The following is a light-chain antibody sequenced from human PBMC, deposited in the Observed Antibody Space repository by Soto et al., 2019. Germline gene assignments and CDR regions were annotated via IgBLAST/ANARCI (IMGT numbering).Light chain of an antibody. CDR3: QQRSNWPLA. CDR1: QSISSY. V-gene: IGKV3-11*01. CDR2: DAS. Sequence: EIVLTQSPATLSFSPGERATRSFRASQSISSYLAWYQQTPGQAPRLLIYDASTRATGIPDRFSGSGSGTDFTLTISSLEPEDFAVYYCQQRSNWPLAFGGGTKVDIK. J-gene: IGKJ4*01.